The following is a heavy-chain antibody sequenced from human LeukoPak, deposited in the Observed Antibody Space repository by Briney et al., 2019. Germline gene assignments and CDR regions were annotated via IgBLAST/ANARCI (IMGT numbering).Heavy chain of an antibody. D-gene: IGHD6-19*01. J-gene: IGHJ5*02. Sequence: ASVKVSCKASGYTFTSYGISWVRQAPGHGLEWMGWISAYNGNTNYAQKLQGRVTMTTDTSTSTAYMELRSLRSDDTAVYYCARLFSSGWYNWFDPWGQGTLVTVSS. CDR3: ARLFSSGWYNWFDP. V-gene: IGHV1-18*01. CDR1: GYTFTSYG. CDR2: ISAYNGNT.